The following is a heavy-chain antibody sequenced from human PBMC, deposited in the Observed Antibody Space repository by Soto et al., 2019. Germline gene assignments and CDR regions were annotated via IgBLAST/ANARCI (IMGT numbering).Heavy chain of an antibody. V-gene: IGHV1-8*01. Sequence: QVQLVQSGAEVKKPGASVKVSCKASGYTFTSYDINWVRQATGQGLEWMGWMNPNRGKTGCAQKVQGRVTTTRNTSIRTAYMELSSLRAEDRAVYYYARELERRTDYWGQGTLVTVSS. CDR3: ARELERRTDY. CDR1: GYTFTSYD. CDR2: MNPNRGKT. J-gene: IGHJ4*02. D-gene: IGHD1-1*01.